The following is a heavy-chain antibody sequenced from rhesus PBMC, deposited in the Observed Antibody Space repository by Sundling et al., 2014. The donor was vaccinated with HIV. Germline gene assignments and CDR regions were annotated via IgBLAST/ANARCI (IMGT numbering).Heavy chain of an antibody. CDR1: CPPSAITT. D-gene: IGHD2-2*01. CDR2: SLVVVGAP. CDR3: VTTGVLATFDY. J-gene: IGHJ4*01. V-gene: IGHV4-173*01. Sequence: QVQLQESGPRTGEAFGDPVPHLRCLWCPPSAITTGAGSASPQGTDWNGLDVSLVVVGAPDYNPSLKSRVTMSTDTSKNQLSLRLTSVTAADTAVYYCVTTGVLATFDYWGQGLLVTVSS.